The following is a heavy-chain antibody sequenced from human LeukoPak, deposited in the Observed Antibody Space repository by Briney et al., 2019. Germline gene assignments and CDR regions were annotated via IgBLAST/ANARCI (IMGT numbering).Heavy chain of an antibody. Sequence: SETLSLTCNVSGASIGSYYWGWIRQPPGKGLEWIGSIYYSGSTYYNPSLKSRVTISVDTSKSQFSLKLSSVTAADTAVYYCASRGRVCSSTSCYANWFDPWGQGTLVTVSS. D-gene: IGHD2-2*01. J-gene: IGHJ5*02. CDR1: GASIGSYY. CDR3: ASRGRVCSSTSCYANWFDP. V-gene: IGHV4-39*07. CDR2: IYYSGST.